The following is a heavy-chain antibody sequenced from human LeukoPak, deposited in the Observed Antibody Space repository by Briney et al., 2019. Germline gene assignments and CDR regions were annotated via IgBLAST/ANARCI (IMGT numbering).Heavy chain of an antibody. J-gene: IGHJ6*01. D-gene: IGHD6-13*01. CDR3: ARDPLTSTWSPYYFTLDV. CDR2: ISAYDGGT. Sequence: ASVKVSCKASGYSVTSYAYNWVRQAPGQGLEWMGWISAYDGGTKYAQDLQGRVTMTTDTSTRTAYMELTRLTSDDTAVYYCARDPLTSTWSPYYFTLDVWGQGTTASVSS. CDR1: GYSVTSYA. V-gene: IGHV1-18*01.